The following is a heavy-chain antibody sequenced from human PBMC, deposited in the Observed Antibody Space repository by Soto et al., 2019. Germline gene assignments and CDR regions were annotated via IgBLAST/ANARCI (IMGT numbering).Heavy chain of an antibody. Sequence: GGSLRLSCAASGFTFSSYSMNWVRQAPGKGLEWVSYISSSSSTIYYADSVKGRFTISRDNAKNSLYLQMNSLRDEDTAVYYCARKVSDYGDSQGWEDVWGQGTTVIGSS. CDR3: ARKVSDYGDSQGWEDV. D-gene: IGHD4-17*01. J-gene: IGHJ6*02. CDR1: GFTFSSYS. CDR2: ISSSSSTI. V-gene: IGHV3-48*02.